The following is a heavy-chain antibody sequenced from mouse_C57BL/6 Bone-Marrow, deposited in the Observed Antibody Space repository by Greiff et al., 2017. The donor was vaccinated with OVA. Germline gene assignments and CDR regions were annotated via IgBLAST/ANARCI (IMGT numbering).Heavy chain of an antibody. V-gene: IGHV1-7*01. CDR1: GYTFTSYW. Sequence: VKLQQSGAELAKPGASVKLSCKASGYTFTSYWMHWVKQRPGQGLEWIGYINPSSGYTKYNQKFKDKATLTADKSSSTAYMQLSSLTYEDSAVYYCARITIYYYGSSSYYAMDYWGQGTSVTVSS. CDR3: ARITIYYYGSSSYYAMDY. D-gene: IGHD1-1*01. CDR2: INPSSGYT. J-gene: IGHJ4*01.